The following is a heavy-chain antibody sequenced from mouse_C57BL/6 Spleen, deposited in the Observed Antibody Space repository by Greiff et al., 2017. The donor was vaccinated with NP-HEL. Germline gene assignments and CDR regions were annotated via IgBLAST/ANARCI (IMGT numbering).Heavy chain of an antibody. CDR3: ARSHYGSSLYWDFDV. D-gene: IGHD1-1*01. J-gene: IGHJ1*03. Sequence: VQLQQSGPELVKPGASVKISCKASGYSFTGYYMHWVKQSSEKSLEWIGEINPSTGGTSYNQKFKGKATLTVDKSSSTAYMQLKSLTSEDSAVYYCARSHYGSSLYWDFDVWGTGTTVTVSS. CDR2: INPSTGGT. CDR1: GYSFTGYY. V-gene: IGHV1-43*01.